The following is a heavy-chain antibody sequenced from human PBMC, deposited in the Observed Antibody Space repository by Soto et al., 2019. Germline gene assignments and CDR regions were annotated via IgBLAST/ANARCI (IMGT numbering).Heavy chain of an antibody. D-gene: IGHD5-12*01. J-gene: IGHJ5*02. CDR2: ISSSSSYI. CDR3: ARKSGYSGYDGNWFDP. CDR1: GFTFSSYS. Sequence: EVQLVESGGGLVKPGGSLRLPCAASGFTFSSYSLNWVRQAPGKGLEGFSSISSSSSYIYYADSVKGRFTISRDNAKNSLYLQMNSLRAEDTAVYYCARKSGYSGYDGNWFDPWGQGTLVTVSS. V-gene: IGHV3-21*01.